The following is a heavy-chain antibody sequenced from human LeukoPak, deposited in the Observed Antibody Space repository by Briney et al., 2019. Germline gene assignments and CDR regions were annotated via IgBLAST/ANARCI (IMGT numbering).Heavy chain of an antibody. J-gene: IGHJ3*02. V-gene: IGHV5-51*01. D-gene: IGHD2-15*01. Sequence: GESLKISCKGSGYSFTSYWIGWVRQMPGKGLEWTGIIYPGDSDTRYSPSFQGQVAISADKSISTAYLQWSSLKASDTAMYYCARQGGYCSGGSCLLGAFDIWGQGTMVTVSS. CDR3: ARQGGYCSGGSCLLGAFDI. CDR1: GYSFTSYW. CDR2: IYPGDSDT.